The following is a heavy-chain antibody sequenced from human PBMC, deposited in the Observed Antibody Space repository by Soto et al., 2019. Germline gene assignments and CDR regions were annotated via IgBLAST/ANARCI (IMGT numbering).Heavy chain of an antibody. J-gene: IGHJ4*02. CDR2: IWYDGSNK. Sequence: GGSLRLSCAASGFTFSSYGMRWVRQAPGKGLEWVAVIWYDGSNKDYADSVKGRFTISRDNSKNTLYLQINSLRADDTAVYYCAREKDSTMGPSFDSWGQGTLVTVSS. CDR1: GFTFSSYG. CDR3: AREKDSTMGPSFDS. V-gene: IGHV3-33*08. D-gene: IGHD5-18*01.